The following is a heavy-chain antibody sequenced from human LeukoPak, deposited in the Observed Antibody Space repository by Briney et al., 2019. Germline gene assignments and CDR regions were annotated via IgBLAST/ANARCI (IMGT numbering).Heavy chain of an antibody. J-gene: IGHJ3*02. CDR1: GYNFTGYW. CDR2: IYPGDSDT. D-gene: IGHD6-13*01. Sequence: GESLKISCKGSGYNFTGYWIGWVRQMPGKGLEWTRIIYPGDSDTRYSPSFQGQVTISADKSISTAYLQWSSLKASDTAMYYCARQEQQLESAFDIWGQGTMVTVSS. V-gene: IGHV5-51*01. CDR3: ARQEQQLESAFDI.